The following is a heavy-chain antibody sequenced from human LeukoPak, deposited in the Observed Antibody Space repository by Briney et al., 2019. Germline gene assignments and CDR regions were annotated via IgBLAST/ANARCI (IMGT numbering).Heavy chain of an antibody. V-gene: IGHV3-33*01. J-gene: IGHJ6*02. D-gene: IGHD3-3*01. CDR1: GFTFSSYG. CDR3: ARGSITIFGVVISMDV. Sequence: PGRSLRLSCAASGFTFSSYGMHWVRQAPGKGLEWVAVIWYDGSNKYYADSVKGRFTISRDNSKNTLYLQMNSLRAEDTAVYYCARGSITIFGVVISMDVWGQGTTVTVSS. CDR2: IWYDGSNK.